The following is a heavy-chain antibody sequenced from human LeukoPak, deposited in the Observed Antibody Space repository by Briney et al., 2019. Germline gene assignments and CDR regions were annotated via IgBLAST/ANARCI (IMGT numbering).Heavy chain of an antibody. CDR2: IYYSGST. Sequence: SETLSLTCTVSGGSIRSSSYYWAWIRQPPGKGLEWIGSIYYSGSTYYNPSLKSRVTISVDTSKNQFSLKLRSVTAADTAVYHCVRRLSYYFGVDVWGQGATVIVSS. V-gene: IGHV4-39*01. CDR3: VRRLSYYFGVDV. J-gene: IGHJ6*02. CDR1: GGSIRSSSYY.